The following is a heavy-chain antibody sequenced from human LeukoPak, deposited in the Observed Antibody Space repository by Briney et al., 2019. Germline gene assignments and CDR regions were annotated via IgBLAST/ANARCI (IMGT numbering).Heavy chain of an antibody. CDR3: TRVSVVARTFDY. CDR1: GFTFSSYE. CDR2: IRSRAYGGTT. V-gene: IGHV3-49*04. D-gene: IGHD3-22*01. Sequence: GGSPRLSCAASGFTFSSYEMSWVRQAPGKGLEWVGFIRSRAYGGTTEYAASVKGRFTISRDDSKSIAYLQMNSLKTEDTAVYYCTRVSVVARTFDYWGQGTLVTVSS. J-gene: IGHJ4*02.